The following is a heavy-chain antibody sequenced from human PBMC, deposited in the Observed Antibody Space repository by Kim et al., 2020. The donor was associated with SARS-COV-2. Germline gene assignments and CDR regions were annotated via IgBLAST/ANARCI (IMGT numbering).Heavy chain of an antibody. J-gene: IGHJ4*02. CDR3: AISDTSMEGPFDY. D-gene: IGHD5-18*01. CDR2: IYCGDSDT. CDR1: GYSFTSYW. Sequence: GESLKISCKGSGYSFTSYWIGWVRQMPGKGLEWMGIIYCGDSDTRYSPSFQGQVTISADKSISTAYLQWSSLEASDTAMYYCAISDTSMEGPFDYWGQGTLVTVSS. V-gene: IGHV5-51*01.